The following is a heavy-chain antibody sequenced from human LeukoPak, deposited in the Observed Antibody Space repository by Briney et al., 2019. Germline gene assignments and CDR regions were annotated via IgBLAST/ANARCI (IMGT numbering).Heavy chain of an antibody. CDR2: IYHSGST. CDR3: ARQWATGSRWFDP. V-gene: IGHV4-30-2*01. J-gene: IGHJ5*02. D-gene: IGHD5-24*01. CDR1: GGSISSGGYS. Sequence: SQTLSLTCAVSGGSISSGGYSWSWIRQPPGKGLEWIGYIYHSGSTYYNPSLKSRVTISVDRSKNQFSLKLSSVTAADTAVYYCARQWATGSRWFDPWGQGTLVTVSS.